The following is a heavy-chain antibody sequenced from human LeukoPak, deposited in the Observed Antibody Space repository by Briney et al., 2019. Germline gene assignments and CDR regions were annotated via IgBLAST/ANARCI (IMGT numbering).Heavy chain of an antibody. Sequence: QPGGSLRLSCAASGFTFSSYAMSWVRQAPGKGLEWVSAISGSGGSTYYADSVKGRFTISRDNSKNTLYLQMNSLRAEDTAVYYCAKVGGSSSWYALPRSVGWFDPWGQGTLVTVSS. CDR3: AKVGGSSSWYALPRSVGWFDP. CDR2: ISGSGGST. J-gene: IGHJ5*02. V-gene: IGHV3-23*01. CDR1: GFTFSSYA. D-gene: IGHD6-13*01.